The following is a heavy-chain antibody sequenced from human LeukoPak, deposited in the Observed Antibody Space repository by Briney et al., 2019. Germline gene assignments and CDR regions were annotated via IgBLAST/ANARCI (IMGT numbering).Heavy chain of an antibody. D-gene: IGHD2-15*01. CDR2: ISSSSSYI. V-gene: IGHV3-21*01. CDR3: ARDYCSGGSCYYGLFDY. CDR1: GFTFSRYW. Sequence: GGSLRLSCAASGFTFSRYWMSWVRQAPGKGLEWVSSISSSSSYIYYADSVKGRFTISRDNAKNSLYLQMNSLRAEDTAVYYCARDYCSGGSCYYGLFDYWGQGTLVTVSS. J-gene: IGHJ4*02.